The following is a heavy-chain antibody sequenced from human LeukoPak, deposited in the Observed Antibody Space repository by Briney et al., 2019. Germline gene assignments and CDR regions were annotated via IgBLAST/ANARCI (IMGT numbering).Heavy chain of an antibody. D-gene: IGHD4-11*01. V-gene: IGHV3-7*01. CDR3: ATYSILNAREFRY. CDR1: GFTFSNYW. J-gene: IGHJ1*01. CDR2: IKEDGSEK. Sequence: GGSLRLSCAASGFTFSNYWMTWVRQAPGKGLEWVANIKEDGSEKYYVDSVKGRFTISRDNAKNSVYLQMNSLGADDTAVYYCATYSILNAREFRYWGQGTLVTVTS.